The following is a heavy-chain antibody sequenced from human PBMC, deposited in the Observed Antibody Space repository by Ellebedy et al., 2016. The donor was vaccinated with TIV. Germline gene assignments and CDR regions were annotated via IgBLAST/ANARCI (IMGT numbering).Heavy chain of an antibody. J-gene: IGHJ2*01. V-gene: IGHV4-30-4*08. D-gene: IGHD4-17*01. CDR3: AREDYGSKWLLDL. CDR1: GGSIKSADHY. CDR2: IYYSGAS. Sequence: MPSETLSLTCSVSGGSIKSADHYWTWIRQRPGKGREWIGYIYYSGASDYNPSLKSRLRMSVDTSKNQFSLCLSSVTAADTAVYYCAREDYGSKWLLDLWGRGTLITVSS.